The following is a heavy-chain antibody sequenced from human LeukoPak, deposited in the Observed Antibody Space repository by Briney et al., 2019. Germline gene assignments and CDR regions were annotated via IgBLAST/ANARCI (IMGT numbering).Heavy chain of an antibody. D-gene: IGHD4-17*01. CDR1: CYTFTDYG. V-gene: IGHV1-18*01. Sequence: ASLRVSCKASCYTFTDYGINWVRQAPGQGLEWMGWMSGYNGGRKYAQRLQGRVTMTTDTYTSTAYMKLMSLRSGDTAVYYCAREADGDYAQNDYWGQGTLVTVSS. J-gene: IGHJ4*01. CDR3: AREADGDYAQNDY. CDR2: MSGYNGGR.